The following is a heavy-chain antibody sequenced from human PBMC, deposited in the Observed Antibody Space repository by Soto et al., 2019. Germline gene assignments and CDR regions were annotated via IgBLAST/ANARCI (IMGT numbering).Heavy chain of an antibody. J-gene: IGHJ5*02. CDR1: EGTFSSYG. CDR3: ARDLVVTAKCLDP. Sequence: QVSLVQSGAEVKKAGSSVKVSCKASEGTFSSYGISWVRQAPGQGLEWMGGIIPIYETVTYAQRFQGRLTIRADESTSTAYMELSSLRPDDTAVYYCARDLVVTAKCLDPWGQGPLVTVSS. CDR2: IIPIYETV. V-gene: IGHV1-69*01. D-gene: IGHD2-21*02.